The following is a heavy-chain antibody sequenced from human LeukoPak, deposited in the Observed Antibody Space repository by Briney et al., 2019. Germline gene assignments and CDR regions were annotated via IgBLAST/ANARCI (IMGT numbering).Heavy chain of an antibody. V-gene: IGHV4-39*07. CDR2: IYYSGST. J-gene: IGHJ3*02. D-gene: IGHD3-10*01. Sequence: SETLSLTCTVSGGSISSSSYYWGWIRQPPGKGLEWIGSIYYSGSTNYNPSLKSRVTISVDTSKNQFSLKLSSVTAADTAVYYCARALWFGELLDSGIAFDIWGQGTMVTVSS. CDR3: ARALWFGELLDSGIAFDI. CDR1: GGSISSSSYY.